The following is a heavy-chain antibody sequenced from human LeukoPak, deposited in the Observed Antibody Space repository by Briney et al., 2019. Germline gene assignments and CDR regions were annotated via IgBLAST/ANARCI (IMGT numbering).Heavy chain of an antibody. CDR3: ARGPLLFGELFWYFDY. V-gene: IGHV3-30*03. D-gene: IGHD3-10*01. Sequence: GGSLRLSCAASGFTFSSYGMHWVRQAPGKGLEWVAVISYDGSNKYYADSVKGRFTISRDNSKNTLYLQMNSLRAEDTAVYCCARGPLLFGELFWYFDYWGQGTLVTVSS. J-gene: IGHJ4*02. CDR1: GFTFSSYG. CDR2: ISYDGSNK.